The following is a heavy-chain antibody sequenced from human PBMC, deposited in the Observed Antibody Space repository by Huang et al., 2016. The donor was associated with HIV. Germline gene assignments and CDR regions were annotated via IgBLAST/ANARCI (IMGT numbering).Heavy chain of an antibody. Sequence: QVQLVESGGGVVQPGRSLRLSCAASGFPFSSYAMHWVRQAPGKGLEWVAVISYDGSKKYYADSVKGRFTISRDNSKNTLYLQMNSLRAEDTAVYYCARSWGFDYWGQGTLVTVSS. D-gene: IGHD7-27*01. CDR1: GFPFSSYA. J-gene: IGHJ4*02. V-gene: IGHV3-30-3*01. CDR3: ARSWGFDY. CDR2: ISYDGSKK.